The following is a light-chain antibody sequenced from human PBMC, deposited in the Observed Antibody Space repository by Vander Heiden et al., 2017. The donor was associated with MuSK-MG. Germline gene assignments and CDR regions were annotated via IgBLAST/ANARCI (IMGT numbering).Light chain of an antibody. Sequence: SYVLTQPPSVSVAPGQTARISWGGNNIESQSVNWYQKKSGQAPVLVVHEESDRPSGIPDRVSGSSSGNTATLTISRAEAGDEADYYCQVWDSSNDHVFGGGTKLTVL. V-gene: IGLV3-21*02. CDR1: NIESQS. J-gene: IGLJ2*01. CDR2: EES. CDR3: QVWDSSNDHV.